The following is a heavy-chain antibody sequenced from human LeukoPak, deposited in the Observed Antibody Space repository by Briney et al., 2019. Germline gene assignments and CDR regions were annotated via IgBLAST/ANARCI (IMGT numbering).Heavy chain of an antibody. CDR3: ARGGFWSGYRDY. J-gene: IGHJ4*02. V-gene: IGHV4-34*01. Sequence: SETLSLTCAVYGGSFSGHYWSWIRQPPGKGLEWIGEINHSGSTNYNPSLKSRVTISVDTSKNQFSLKLSSVTAADTAVYYCARGGFWSGYRDYWGQGTLVTVSS. CDR1: GGSFSGHY. D-gene: IGHD3-3*01. CDR2: INHSGST.